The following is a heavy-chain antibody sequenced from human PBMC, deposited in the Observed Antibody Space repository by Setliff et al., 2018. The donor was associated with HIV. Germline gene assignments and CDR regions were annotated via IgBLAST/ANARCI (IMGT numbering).Heavy chain of an antibody. CDR3: ARAGRRTGHSYTWFDP. CDR2: VHHTGYL. V-gene: IGHV4-34*01. D-gene: IGHD3-16*01. Sequence: SQTLSLTCAVHGGPLTDHYWNWIRQSPGKGLEWIAEVHHTGYLNYNPDPSLTGRVTISVDTSKNQFSLKLNSVTAADTAVYYCARAGRRTGHSYTWFDPWGQGTLVTVSS. CDR1: GGPLTDHY. J-gene: IGHJ5*02.